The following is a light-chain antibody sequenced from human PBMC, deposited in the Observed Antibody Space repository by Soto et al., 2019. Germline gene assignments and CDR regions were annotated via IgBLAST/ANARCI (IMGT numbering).Light chain of an antibody. CDR1: SGYSNYK. CDR3: GADHVRGSNFVVV. CDR2: VGTGGIVG. J-gene: IGLJ2*01. Sequence: QPVLTQPPSASASLGASVTLTCTLSSGYSNYKVDWYQQSPGTGPLFVMRVGTGGIVGSKGDGIPDRFSVLGSGLNRYLTIKNIQEEVESDDQCGADHVRGSNFVVVFGGGTKLTVL. V-gene: IGLV9-49*01.